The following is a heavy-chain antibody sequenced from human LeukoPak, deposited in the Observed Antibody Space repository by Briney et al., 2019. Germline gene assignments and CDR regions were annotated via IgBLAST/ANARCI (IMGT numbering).Heavy chain of an antibody. CDR2: IKEDGSEK. CDR3: ARVHHSSSWGTDDC. J-gene: IGHJ4*02. CDR1: GFTFSSYE. D-gene: IGHD6-13*01. V-gene: IGHV3-7*01. Sequence: PGGSLRLSCAASGFTFSSYEMNWVRHVPGKGLEWVANIKEDGSEKYYVDSVRGRFTISRDNAKNSLYLHMNSLRAEDTAVYYCARVHHSSSWGTDDCWGQGTLVTVSS.